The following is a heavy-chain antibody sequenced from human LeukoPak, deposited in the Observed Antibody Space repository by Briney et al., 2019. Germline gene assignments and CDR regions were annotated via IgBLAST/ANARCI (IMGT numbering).Heavy chain of an antibody. CDR1: GGSINSGSYY. J-gene: IGHJ6*03. V-gene: IGHV4-61*10. CDR3: ARRSSTMVRGVITLYYYYYMDV. D-gene: IGHD3-10*01. Sequence: SETLSLTCTVSGGSINSGSYYWSWIRQPAGKGLEWIGEINHSGSTNYNPSLKSRVTISVDTSKNQFSLKLSSVTAADTAVYYCARRSSTMVRGVITLYYYYYMDVWGKGTTVTISS. CDR2: INHSGST.